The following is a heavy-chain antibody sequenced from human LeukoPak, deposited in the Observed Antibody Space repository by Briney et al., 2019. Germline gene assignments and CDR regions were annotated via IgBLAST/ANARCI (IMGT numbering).Heavy chain of an antibody. CDR1: GGSISSSSYY. CDR3: ARDGGIAARQVDY. CDR2: IYYSGST. Sequence: ASETLSLTCTVSGGSISSSSYYWGWIRQPPGKGLEWIGSIYYSGSTYYNPSLKSRVTISVDTSKNQFSLKLSSVTAADTAVYYCARDGGIAARQVDYWGQGTLVTVSS. D-gene: IGHD6-6*01. V-gene: IGHV4-39*07. J-gene: IGHJ4*02.